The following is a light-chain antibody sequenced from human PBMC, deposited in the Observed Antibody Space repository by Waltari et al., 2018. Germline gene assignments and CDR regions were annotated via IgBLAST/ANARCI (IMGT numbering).Light chain of an antibody. CDR3: RQRSKWPSRT. Sequence: RARQSVSVYLAVYQQKPGQAARLLSYYASNRATGIPARFRGSGSGTDVTLTISCLGPDDFAVYYGRQRSKWPSRTFGGGTKVEIK. CDR2: YAS. V-gene: IGKV3-11*01. J-gene: IGKJ4*02. CDR1: QSVSVY.